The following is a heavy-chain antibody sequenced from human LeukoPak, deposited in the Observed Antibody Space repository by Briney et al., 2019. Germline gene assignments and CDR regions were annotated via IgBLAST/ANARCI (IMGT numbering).Heavy chain of an antibody. CDR1: GGPFSGYY. CDR2: INHSGST. Sequence: SETLSLTCAVYGGPFSGYYWSWIRQPPGKGLEWIGEINHSGSTNYNPSLKSRVTISVDTSKNQFSLKLSSVTAADTAVYYCARGYGDHPSYFDYWGQGTLVTVSS. J-gene: IGHJ4*02. V-gene: IGHV4-34*01. D-gene: IGHD4-17*01. CDR3: ARGYGDHPSYFDY.